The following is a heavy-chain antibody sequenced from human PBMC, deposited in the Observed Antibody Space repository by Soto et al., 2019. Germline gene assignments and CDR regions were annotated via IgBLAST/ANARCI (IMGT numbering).Heavy chain of an antibody. CDR2: ISGSGGST. V-gene: IGHV3-23*01. CDR3: AKVEASSSSADYFYGMDV. Sequence: RRLSCAASGFTFSSYAMSWVRQAPGKGLEWVSAISGSGGSTYYADSVKGRFTISRDNSKNTLYLQMNSLRAEDTAVYYCAKVEASSSSADYFYGMDVWGQGTTVTVSS. D-gene: IGHD6-6*01. J-gene: IGHJ6*02. CDR1: GFTFSSYA.